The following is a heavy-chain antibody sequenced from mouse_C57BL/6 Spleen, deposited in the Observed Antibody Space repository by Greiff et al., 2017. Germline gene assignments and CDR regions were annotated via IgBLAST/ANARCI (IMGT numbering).Heavy chain of an antibody. D-gene: IGHD1-1*01. J-gene: IGHJ1*03. CDR3: ANYGSRTLYWYFDV. CDR2: IDPSDSYT. CDR1: GYTFTSYW. V-gene: IGHV1-59*01. Sequence: QVQLKQPGAELVRPGTSVKLSCKASGYTFTSYWMHWVKQRPGQGLEWIGVIDPSDSYTNYNQKFKGKATLTVDTSSSTAYMQLSSLTSEDSAVYYCANYGSRTLYWYFDVWGTGTTVTVSS.